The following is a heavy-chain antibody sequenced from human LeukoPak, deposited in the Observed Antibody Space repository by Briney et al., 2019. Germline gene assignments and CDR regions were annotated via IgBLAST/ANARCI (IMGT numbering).Heavy chain of an antibody. CDR1: GFIFSDAY. CDR2: IKSNTDAGTT. V-gene: IGHV3-15*01. J-gene: IGHJ4*02. D-gene: IGHD3-10*01. Sequence: GGSLRLSCAASGFIFSDAYMSWVRQAPGKGLEWVGRIKSNTDAGTTDYAAPVKGRFTISRDDSKNTLYLQMNSLKTEDTALYYCLLYTRGWFETNFWGQGTLVTVSS. CDR3: LLYTRGWFETNF.